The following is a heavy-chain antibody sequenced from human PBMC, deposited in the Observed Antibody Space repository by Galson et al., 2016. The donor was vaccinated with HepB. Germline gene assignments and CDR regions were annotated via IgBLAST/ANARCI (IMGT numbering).Heavy chain of an antibody. J-gene: IGHJ4*02. Sequence: SVKVSCKASGYTFTSYTITWVRQVPGQGLEWMGWINVYDGSTNYAQKFQGRLTMTTDTSTSTAYMDLRSLRSDDTAVYYCARGPPRELLIYWGQGTLVTVSS. V-gene: IGHV1-18*01. CDR2: INVYDGST. CDR1: GYTFTSYT. D-gene: IGHD1-7*01. CDR3: ARGPPRELLIY.